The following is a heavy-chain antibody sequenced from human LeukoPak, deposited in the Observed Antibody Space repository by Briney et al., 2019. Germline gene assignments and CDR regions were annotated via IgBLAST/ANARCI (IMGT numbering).Heavy chain of an antibody. CDR1: GYSFTSYW. CDR3: ARHIGFFDGPFTSTYDLRFLEWSPGDYYMDV. V-gene: IGHV5-51*01. CDR2: IYLGDSDT. Sequence: GESLQISCKGYGYSFTSYWIGWVRQMPGKGLGWMGIIYLGDSDTRYTPSFQGQVTISADKSISTAYLQWSSLKASDTAMYYCARHIGFFDGPFTSTYDLRFLEWSPGDYYMDVWGKGTTVTVSS. D-gene: IGHD3-3*01. J-gene: IGHJ6*03.